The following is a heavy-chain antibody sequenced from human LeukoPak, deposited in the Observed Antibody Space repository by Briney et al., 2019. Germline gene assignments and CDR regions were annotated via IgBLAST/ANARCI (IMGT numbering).Heavy chain of an antibody. J-gene: IGHJ4*02. CDR1: GYTFTSYG. D-gene: IGHD2-21*01. CDR3: ARSSSVTIPGYYFDY. CDR2: ISAYNGNT. Sequence: GGSVKVSCKASGYTFTSYGISWVRQAPGQGLEWMGWISAYNGNTNYAQKLQGRVTMTTDTSTSTAYMELRSLRSDDTAVYYCARSSSVTIPGYYFDYWGQGTLVTVSS. V-gene: IGHV1-18*01.